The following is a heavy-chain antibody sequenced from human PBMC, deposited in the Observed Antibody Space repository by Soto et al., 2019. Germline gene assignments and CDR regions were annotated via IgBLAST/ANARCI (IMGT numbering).Heavy chain of an antibody. Sequence: GWSLRLSCAASGFTFSDYSMSWIRQAPGKGLEWVSYITYSVSTIYSADSVKGRFTISRDDAKNSLYLQMNSLRAEDTAVYYCARGLSITHYGMDVWGQGTTVTVSS. J-gene: IGHJ6*02. CDR1: GFTFSDYS. CDR3: ARGLSITHYGMDV. CDR2: ITYSVSTI. V-gene: IGHV3-11*01.